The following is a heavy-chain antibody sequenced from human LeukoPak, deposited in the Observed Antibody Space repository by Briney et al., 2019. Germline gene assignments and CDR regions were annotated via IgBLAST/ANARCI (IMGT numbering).Heavy chain of an antibody. V-gene: IGHV1-2*02. CDR3: ARVSRILYQREYFQH. CDR1: GYTFTGYY. D-gene: IGHD2-8*01. Sequence: GASVKVSCKASGYTFTGYYMHWVRQAPGQGLEWMGWINPNSGGTNYAQKFQGRVTMTRDTSISTAYMELSGLRSDDTAVYYCARVSRILYQREYFQHWGQGTLVTVSS. J-gene: IGHJ1*01. CDR2: INPNSGGT.